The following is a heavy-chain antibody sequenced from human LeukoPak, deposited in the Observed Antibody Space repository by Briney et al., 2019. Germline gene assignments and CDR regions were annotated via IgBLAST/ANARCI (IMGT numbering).Heavy chain of an antibody. CDR1: GGSISSSSYY. J-gene: IGHJ6*03. CDR2: IYYSGST. CDR3: ARVGYSYGYGIYYCYYYMDV. D-gene: IGHD5-18*01. V-gene: IGHV4-61*05. Sequence: PSETLSLTCTVCGGSISSSSYYWGWIRQPPGKGLEWIGYIYYSGSTNYNPSLKSRVTISVDTSKNQFSLKLSSVTAADTAVYYCARVGYSYGYGIYYCYYYMDVWGKGTTVTVSS.